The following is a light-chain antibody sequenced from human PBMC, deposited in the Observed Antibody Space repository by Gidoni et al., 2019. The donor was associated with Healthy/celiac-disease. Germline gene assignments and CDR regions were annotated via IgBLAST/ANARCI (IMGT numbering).Light chain of an antibody. CDR3: QQYGSSPPIT. V-gene: IGKV3-20*01. J-gene: IGKJ5*01. CDR1: PSVSSSY. CDR2: GAS. Sequence: IVLRQSPRPLCLSPGERATLSCRYRPSVSSSYLAWYQQKPGQAPRLPIYGASSRATGIPDRFSGSGSGTDFTLTISRLEPEDFAVYYCQQYGSSPPITFGQGTRLEIK.